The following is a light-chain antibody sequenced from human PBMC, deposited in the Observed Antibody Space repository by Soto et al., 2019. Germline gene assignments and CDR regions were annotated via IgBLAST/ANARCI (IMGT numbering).Light chain of an antibody. V-gene: IGKV3-20*01. CDR2: GAS. J-gene: IGKJ2*01. Sequence: EIVLTQSPGTLSLSPGERATLSCRASQSVSSSYLAWYQQKPGQAPRLLIYGASSRATGIPDRFSGSGSGTAFTLTISRLEPEDFAVYYCHQYGSSPYTFGQGNKLAIK. CDR3: HQYGSSPYT. CDR1: QSVSSSY.